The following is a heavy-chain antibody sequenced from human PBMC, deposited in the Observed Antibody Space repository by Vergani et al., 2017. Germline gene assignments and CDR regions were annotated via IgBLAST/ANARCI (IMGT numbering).Heavy chain of an antibody. CDR3: ASNGYYCLDY. D-gene: IGHD3-22*01. CDR2: VDHSGSS. V-gene: IGHV4-38-2*01. CDR1: GYSITSGFY. J-gene: IGHJ4*02. Sequence: QVQLQESGPGLVQPSGTLSLSCAVSGYSITSGFYWGWLRQSPMRGLEWIGSVDHSGSSYQNPSLKSRVTISVDTSRNQFSLRLTSVTAADTAVYRCASNGYYCLDYWGRGTLVTVSS.